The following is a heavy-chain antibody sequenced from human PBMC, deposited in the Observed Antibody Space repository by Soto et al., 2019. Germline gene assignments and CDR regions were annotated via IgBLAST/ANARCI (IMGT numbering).Heavy chain of an antibody. CDR3: ARAYCSSTSCYWGYYFDY. CDR1: GGSISSYY. Sequence: KPSETLSLTCTVSGGSISSYYWSWIRQPPGKGLEWIGYIYYSGSTNYNPSLKSRVTISVDTSKNQFSLKLSSVTAADTAVYYCARAYCSSTSCYWGYYFDYWGRGTLVTVSS. V-gene: IGHV4-59*01. D-gene: IGHD2-2*01. J-gene: IGHJ4*02. CDR2: IYYSGST.